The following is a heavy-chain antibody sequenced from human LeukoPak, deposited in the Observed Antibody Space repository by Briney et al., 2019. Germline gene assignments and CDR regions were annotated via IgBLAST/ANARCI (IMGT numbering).Heavy chain of an antibody. CDR3: ARLFYYDSRGYPYYFDY. CDR1: GYSISSGYY. CDR2: IYYSGST. Sequence: PSETLSLTCTVSGYSISSGYYWGWIRQPPGKGLEWIGNIYYSGSTYYNPSLKSRVTISVDTSKNQFSLKLSSVTAADTAVYYCARLFYYDSRGYPYYFDYWGQGTLVTVSS. V-gene: IGHV4-38-2*02. J-gene: IGHJ4*02. D-gene: IGHD3-22*01.